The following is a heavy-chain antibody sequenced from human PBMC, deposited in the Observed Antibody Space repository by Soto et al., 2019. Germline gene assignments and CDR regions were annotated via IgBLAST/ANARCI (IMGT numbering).Heavy chain of an antibody. J-gene: IGHJ4*02. D-gene: IGHD6-13*01. Sequence: SVKVSCKASGVTFSSYAISWVRQAPGQGLEWMGGIIPIFGTANYAQKFQGRVTITADESTSTAYMELSSLRSEDTAVYYCARGYSSSWLTFDYWGQGTLVTVSS. CDR2: IIPIFGTA. CDR3: ARGYSSSWLTFDY. CDR1: GVTFSSYA. V-gene: IGHV1-69*13.